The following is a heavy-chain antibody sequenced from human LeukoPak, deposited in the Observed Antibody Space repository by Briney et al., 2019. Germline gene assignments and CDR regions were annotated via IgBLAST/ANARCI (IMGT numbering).Heavy chain of an antibody. CDR3: ARGVVLTGYSLDF. V-gene: IGHV4-34*01. Sequence: SETLSLTCAVYGGSFSGYYWSWIRQPPGKGLEWIGEINHSGSTNYNPSLKSRVTISVDTSKNQFSLKLSSVTAADTAVYYCARGVVLTGYSLDFWGRGTLVTVSS. J-gene: IGHJ4*02. CDR1: GGSFSGYY. D-gene: IGHD3-9*01. CDR2: INHSGST.